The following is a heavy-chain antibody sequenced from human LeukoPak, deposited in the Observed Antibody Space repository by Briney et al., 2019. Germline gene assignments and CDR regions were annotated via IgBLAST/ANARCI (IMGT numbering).Heavy chain of an antibody. CDR3: ARTYYGSGSPFY. V-gene: IGHV4-34*01. CDR1: GGSFSGYY. J-gene: IGHJ4*02. Sequence: PSETLSLTCAVYGGSFSGYYWSWIRQPPGKGLEWIGEINHSGSTNYNPSLKSRVTISVDTSKNQFSLKLSSVIAADTAVYYCARTYYGSGSPFYWGQGTLVTVSS. D-gene: IGHD3-10*01. CDR2: INHSGST.